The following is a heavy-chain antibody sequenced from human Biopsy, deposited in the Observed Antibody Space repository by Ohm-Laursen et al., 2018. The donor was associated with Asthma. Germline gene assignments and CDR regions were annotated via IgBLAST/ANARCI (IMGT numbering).Heavy chain of an antibody. Sequence: SLRLSCAASGFTFGNFWMSWGRQTPGKGLEWVAVMSFDGRQTYYADSVKGRFTISRDNSKNTLYLQMNSLRAEDTAVYYCAKERYYDFWSGNPIWGQGKRVTVSS. V-gene: IGHV3-30*18. CDR2: MSFDGRQT. J-gene: IGHJ3*02. CDR3: AKERYYDFWSGNPI. D-gene: IGHD3-3*01. CDR1: GFTFGNFW.